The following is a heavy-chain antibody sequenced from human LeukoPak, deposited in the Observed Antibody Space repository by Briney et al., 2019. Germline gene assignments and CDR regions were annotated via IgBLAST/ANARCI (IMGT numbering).Heavy chain of an antibody. J-gene: IGHJ4*02. V-gene: IGHV3-30-3*01. CDR2: ISYVGSNK. Sequence: TGGSLRLSCAASGFTFSSYAMHWVRQAPGKGLEWVAVISYVGSNKYYADSVKGRFTISRDNSKNTLYLQMNSLRAEDTAVYYCARNSGSYYAFDYWGQGTLVTVSS. D-gene: IGHD1-26*01. CDR3: ARNSGSYYAFDY. CDR1: GFTFSSYA.